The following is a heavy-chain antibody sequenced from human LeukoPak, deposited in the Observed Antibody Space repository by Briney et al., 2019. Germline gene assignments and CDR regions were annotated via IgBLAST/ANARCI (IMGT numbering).Heavy chain of an antibody. CDR2: INHSGST. D-gene: IGHD3-3*01. J-gene: IGHJ3*02. CDR1: GGSFSGYY. V-gene: IGHV4-34*01. Sequence: SETLSLTCAVYGGSFSGYYWSWIRQPPGKGLEWIGEINHSGSTNYNPSLKSRVTISVDTSKNQFSLKLSSVTAADTAVYYCARAMIFGVVDAFDIWGQGTMVTVSS. CDR3: ARAMIFGVVDAFDI.